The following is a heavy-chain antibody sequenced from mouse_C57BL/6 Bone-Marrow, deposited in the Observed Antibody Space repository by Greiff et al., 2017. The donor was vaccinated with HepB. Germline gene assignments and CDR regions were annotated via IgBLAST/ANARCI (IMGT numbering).Heavy chain of an antibody. CDR1: GFTFSDYY. D-gene: IGHD1-1*01. J-gene: IGHJ1*03. CDR3: ARDRYYGSSPYWYFDV. V-gene: IGHV5-16*01. CDR2: INYDGSST. Sequence: EVQVVESEGGLVQPGSSMKLSCTASGFTFSDYYMAWVRQVPEKGLEWVANINYDGSSTYYLDSLKSRFIISRDNAKNILYLQMSSLKSEDTATYYCARDRYYGSSPYWYFDVWGTGTTVTVST.